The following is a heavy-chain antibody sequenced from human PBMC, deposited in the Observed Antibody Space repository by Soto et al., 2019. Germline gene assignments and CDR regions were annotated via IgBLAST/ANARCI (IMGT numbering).Heavy chain of an antibody. J-gene: IGHJ6*02. Sequence: ASVKVSCKASGYSFTSYDINWVRQATGQGLEWMGWMNPNSGYTAFAQKFQGRVSLTRNTSISTAYMELSSLTTDDTAVYYCADLVVADTGMDVWGQGTTVTVSS. CDR3: ADLVVADTGMDV. V-gene: IGHV1-8*01. D-gene: IGHD2-15*01. CDR1: GYSFTSYD. CDR2: MNPNSGYT.